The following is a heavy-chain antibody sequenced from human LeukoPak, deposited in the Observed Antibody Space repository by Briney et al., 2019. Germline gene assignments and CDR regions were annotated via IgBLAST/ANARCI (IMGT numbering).Heavy chain of an antibody. CDR2: IYYSGST. CDR1: GGSISSYY. J-gene: IGHJ4*02. D-gene: IGHD2-2*01. CDR3: ARHLTMRGPTAFDY. V-gene: IGHV4-59*08. Sequence: SETLSLTCTVSGGSISSYYWSWIRQPPGKGLEWIGYIYYSGSTNYNPSLKSRVTISVDTSKNQFSLKLSSVTAADTAVYYCARHLTMRGPTAFDYWGQGTLVTVSS.